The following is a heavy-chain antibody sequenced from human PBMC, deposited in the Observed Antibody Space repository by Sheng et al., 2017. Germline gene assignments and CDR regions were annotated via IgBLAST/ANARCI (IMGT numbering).Heavy chain of an antibody. CDR3: ARGMGTTYYYYYGMDV. CDR2: INHSGST. J-gene: IGHJ6*02. Sequence: QVQLQQWGAGLLKPSETLSLTCAVYGGSFSGYYWSWIRQPPGKGLEWIGEINHSGSTNYNPSLKSRVTISVDTSKNQFSLKLSSVTAADTAVYYCARGMGTTYYYYYGMDVWGQGTTVTVSS. V-gene: IGHV4-34*01. CDR1: GGSFSGYY. D-gene: IGHD1-1*01.